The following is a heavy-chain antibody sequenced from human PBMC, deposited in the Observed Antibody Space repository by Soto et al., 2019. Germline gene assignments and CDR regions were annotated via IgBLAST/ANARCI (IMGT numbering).Heavy chain of an antibody. CDR2: IYYSGST. J-gene: IGHJ5*02. CDR1: GGSISSSSYY. Sequence: QLQLQESGPGLVKPSETLSLTCTVSGGSISSSSYYWGWIRQPPGKGLEWIGSIYYSGSTYYNPSLNSPVTLSVDTSKNRFSLKLSFVTAEDTAVDYCARCGLYFDWLLDWFDPWGQGTLVTVSS. CDR3: ARCGLYFDWLLDWFDP. D-gene: IGHD3-9*01. V-gene: IGHV4-39*01.